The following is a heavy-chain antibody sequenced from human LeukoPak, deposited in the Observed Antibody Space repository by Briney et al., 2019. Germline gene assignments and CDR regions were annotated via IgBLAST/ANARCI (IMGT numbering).Heavy chain of an antibody. Sequence: SETLSLTCAVYGGSFSGYYWSWIRQPPGKGLEWIGEINHSGSTNYNPSLKSRVTISVDTSKNQFSLKLSSVTAADTAVYYCARGRGWVVRGVIITGFDYWGQGTLVTVSS. D-gene: IGHD3-10*01. CDR2: INHSGST. CDR1: GGSFSGYY. V-gene: IGHV4-34*01. J-gene: IGHJ4*02. CDR3: ARGRGWVVRGVIITGFDY.